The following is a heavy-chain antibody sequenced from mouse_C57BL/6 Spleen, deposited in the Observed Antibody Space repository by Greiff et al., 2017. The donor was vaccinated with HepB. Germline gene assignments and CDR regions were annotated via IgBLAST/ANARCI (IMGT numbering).Heavy chain of an antibody. Sequence: QVQLQQPGAELVRPGSSVKLSCKASGYTFTSSWMHWVKQRPIQGLEWIGNIDPSDSETHYNQKFKDKATLTVDKSSSTAYMQLSSLTSEDSAVDYCAIEGLGAWFAYWGQGTLVTVSA. CDR1: GYTFTSSW. CDR3: AIEGLGAWFAY. CDR2: IDPSDSET. V-gene: IGHV1-52*01. D-gene: IGHD4-1*01. J-gene: IGHJ3*01.